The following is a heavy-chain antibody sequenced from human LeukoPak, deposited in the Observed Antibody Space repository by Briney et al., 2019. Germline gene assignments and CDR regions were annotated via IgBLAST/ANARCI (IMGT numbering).Heavy chain of an antibody. D-gene: IGHD2-15*01. J-gene: IGHJ6*02. CDR2: IIPIFGTA. CDR3: ASSGVVVAARRRAYNYYYYGMDV. CDR1: GGTLSSYA. V-gene: IGHV1-69*13. Sequence: SVKVSCKASGGTLSSYAISWVRQAPGQGLEWMGGIIPIFGTANYAQKFQGRVTITADESTSTAYMELSSLRSEDTAVYYCASSGVVVAARRRAYNYYYYGMDVWGQGTTVTVSS.